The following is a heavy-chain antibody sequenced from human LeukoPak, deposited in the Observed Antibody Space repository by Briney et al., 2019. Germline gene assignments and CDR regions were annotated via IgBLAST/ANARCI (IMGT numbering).Heavy chain of an antibody. CDR2: IIPIFGTA. CDR1: GGTFSSYA. J-gene: IGHJ4*02. V-gene: IGHV1-69*05. Sequence: ASVKVSCKASGGTFSSYAINWGRQAPGPRREWMGGIIPIFGTANYAQKFQGRVTITTDESTSTACMELSSLRSEDTAVYYCARDQGELELDYWGQGTLVTVSS. CDR3: ARDQGELELDY. D-gene: IGHD1-7*01.